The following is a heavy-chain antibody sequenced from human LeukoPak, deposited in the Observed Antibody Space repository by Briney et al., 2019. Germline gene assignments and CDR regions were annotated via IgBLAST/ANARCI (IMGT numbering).Heavy chain of an antibody. CDR3: AKPNRYGDYSFFGV. D-gene: IGHD4-17*01. CDR2: ISSNGGST. V-gene: IGHV3-64*01. Sequence: GGSLRLSCAASGFTFSSYAMHWVRQAPGKGLEYVSAISSNGGSTYYANSVKGRFTISRDNSKNTLYLQMGSLRAEDTAVYYCAKPNRYGDYSFFGVWGQGTLVTVSS. CDR1: GFTFSSYA. J-gene: IGHJ4*02.